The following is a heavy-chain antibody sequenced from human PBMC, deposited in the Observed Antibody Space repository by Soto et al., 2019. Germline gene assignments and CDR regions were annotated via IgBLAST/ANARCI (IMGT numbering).Heavy chain of an antibody. CDR1: GGTFSSYT. D-gene: IGHD6-19*01. CDR2: IIPILGIT. CDR3: AIAVAGTHGMDV. J-gene: IGHJ6*02. V-gene: IGHV1-69*02. Sequence: QVQLVQSGAEVKKPESSVKVSCKASGGTFSSYTISWVRQAPGQGLEWMGRIIPILGITNYAQKCQGRVTIAAXXSTSTAYMELSSLRSEDTAVYYCAIAVAGTHGMDVWGQGTTVTVSS.